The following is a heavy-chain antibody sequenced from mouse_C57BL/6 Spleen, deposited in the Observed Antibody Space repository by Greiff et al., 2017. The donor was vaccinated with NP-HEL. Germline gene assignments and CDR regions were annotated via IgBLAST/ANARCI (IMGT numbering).Heavy chain of an antibody. CDR3: AREGDYDGFAY. D-gene: IGHD2-4*01. Sequence: VQLQQPGAELVKPGASVKLSCKASGYTFTSYWMHWVKQRPGQGLEWIGMIHPNSGSTNYNEKFKSKATLTVDKSSSTAYMQLSSLTSEDSAAYYCAREGDYDGFAYWGQGTLVTVSA. J-gene: IGHJ3*01. CDR2: IHPNSGST. V-gene: IGHV1-64*01. CDR1: GYTFTSYW.